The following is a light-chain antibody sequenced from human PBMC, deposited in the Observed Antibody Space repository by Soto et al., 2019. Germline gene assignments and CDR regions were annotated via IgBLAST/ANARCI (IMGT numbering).Light chain of an antibody. CDR2: GNS. J-gene: IGLJ7*01. CDR1: SSNIGAGYD. CDR3: QSYDSSLSDAV. V-gene: IGLV1-40*01. Sequence: QAVVTQPPSVSGAPGQRVTISCTGSSSNIGAGYDVHWYQQLPGTAPKLLIYGNSNRPSGVPDRFSGSKSGTSASLAITGLQAEDEADYYCQSYDSSLSDAVFGGGTQLTVL.